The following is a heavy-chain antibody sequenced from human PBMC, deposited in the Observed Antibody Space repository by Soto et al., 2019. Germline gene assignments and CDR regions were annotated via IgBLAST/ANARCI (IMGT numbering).Heavy chain of an antibody. J-gene: IGHJ3*02. Sequence: EVQLVESGGGLVKPGESLRLSCAASGFTFSNYNINWVRQAPGKGLEWVSSIRSRSIDMYYAAAAKGRFTISRDDAKNSLSLQMNGLRAEDTAVYFCVRESYPAKAFDIWGQGTMVTVSS. CDR2: IRSRSIDM. V-gene: IGHV3-21*01. CDR1: GFTFSNYN. CDR3: VRESYPAKAFDI. D-gene: IGHD2-2*01.